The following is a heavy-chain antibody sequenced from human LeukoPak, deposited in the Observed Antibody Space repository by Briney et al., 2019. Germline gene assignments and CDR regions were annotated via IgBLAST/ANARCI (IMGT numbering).Heavy chain of an antibody. V-gene: IGHV3-48*04. CDR3: ARVGSSWYRYFDY. J-gene: IGHJ4*02. D-gene: IGHD6-13*01. Sequence: GGSLRLSCAASGFTFSSYGMHWVRQAPGKGLEWVSYISSSGSTIYYADSVKGRFTISRDNAKNSLYLQMNSLRAEDTAVYYCARVGSSWYRYFDYWGQGTLVTVSS. CDR1: GFTFSSYG. CDR2: ISSSGSTI.